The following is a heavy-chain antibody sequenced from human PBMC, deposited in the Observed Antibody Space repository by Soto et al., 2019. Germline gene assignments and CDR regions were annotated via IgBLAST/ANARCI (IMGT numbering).Heavy chain of an antibody. J-gene: IGHJ6*02. CDR3: ARDREARWLTDYGMDV. Sequence: PGGSLRLSCAASGFTFSSYSMNWVRQAPGKGLEWVSYISSSSSTIYYADYVKGRFTISRDNAKNSLYLKMNSLRDEDTVVYYCARDREARWLTDYGMDVWGQGTTVTVSS. V-gene: IGHV3-48*02. CDR1: GFTFSSYS. CDR2: ISSSSSTI. D-gene: IGHD6-6*01.